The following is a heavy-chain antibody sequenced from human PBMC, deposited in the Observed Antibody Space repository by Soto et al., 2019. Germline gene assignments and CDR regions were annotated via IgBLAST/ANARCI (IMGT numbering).Heavy chain of an antibody. CDR2: IYPYDSDT. CDR1: GYSFANFW. CDR3: ARVGGPYTAFDF. Sequence: PGESLKISCQASGYSFANFWIGWVRQMPGKGLEWMGIIYPYDSDTKYSPSFQGQVTVSADESITTAYLQWSSLQASDTAIYFCARVGGPYTAFDFWGQGTRVAASS. D-gene: IGHD2-2*02. V-gene: IGHV5-51*01. J-gene: IGHJ4*02.